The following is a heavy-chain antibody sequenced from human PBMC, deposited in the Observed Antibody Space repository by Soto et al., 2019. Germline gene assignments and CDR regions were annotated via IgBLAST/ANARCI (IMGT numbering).Heavy chain of an antibody. CDR1: GGSFSGYY. D-gene: IGHD3-16*01. CDR2: INHSGST. V-gene: IGHV4-34*01. CDR3: AXXYYDYIWGXRPGLYYFDY. J-gene: IGHJ4*02. Sequence: QVQLQQWGAGLLKPSETLSLTCAVYGGSFSGYYWSWIRQPPGKGLEWIGEINHSGSTNYNPSLKSRVTISVDTSKNQFSLKLSSVTAADXXVYYCAXXYYDYIWGXRPGLYYFDYWGQGTLVTVSS.